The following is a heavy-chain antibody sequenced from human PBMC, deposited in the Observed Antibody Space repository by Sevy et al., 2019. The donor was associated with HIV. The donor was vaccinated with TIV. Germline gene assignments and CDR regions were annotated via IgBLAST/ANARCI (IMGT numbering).Heavy chain of an antibody. CDR1: GFTFSSYW. CDR3: SRDKSATAVDY. J-gene: IGHJ4*02. D-gene: IGHD4-4*01. V-gene: IGHV3-74*01. CDR2: INSDGSKT. Sequence: GGSLRLSCAASGFTFSSYWMHWVRQAPGKGLVWVSHINSDGSKTGYADSVKGRLTISRDNAKNTQYLQTNSRRAEDTAVYYCSRDKSATAVDYWGQGTLVTVSS.